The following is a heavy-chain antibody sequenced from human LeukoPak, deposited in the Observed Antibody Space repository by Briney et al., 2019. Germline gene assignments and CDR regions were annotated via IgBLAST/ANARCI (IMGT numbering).Heavy chain of an antibody. CDR3: AKDTDCSSTSCYPNFDY. Sequence: GGSLRLSCAASGFTFSSYAMSWVRQAPGKGLEWVSAISGSGGSTYYADSVKGRFTISRDNSKNTLYLQMNGLRAEDTAVYYCAKDTDCSSTSCYPNFDYWGQGTLVTVSS. CDR2: ISGSGGST. D-gene: IGHD2-2*01. J-gene: IGHJ4*02. CDR1: GFTFSSYA. V-gene: IGHV3-23*01.